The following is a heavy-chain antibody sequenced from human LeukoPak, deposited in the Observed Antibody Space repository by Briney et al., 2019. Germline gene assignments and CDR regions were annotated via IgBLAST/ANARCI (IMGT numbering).Heavy chain of an antibody. Sequence: EASVKVSCKASGYTFTSYDINWVRQATGQGLEWMGWMNPNSGNTGYAQKFQGRVTMTRNTSISTAYMELSSLRSEDTAVYYCAKGGGSKLPSHFDYWGQGTLVTVSS. CDR3: AKGGGSKLPSHFDY. CDR2: MNPNSGNT. V-gene: IGHV1-8*01. D-gene: IGHD1-26*01. CDR1: GYTFTSYD. J-gene: IGHJ4*02.